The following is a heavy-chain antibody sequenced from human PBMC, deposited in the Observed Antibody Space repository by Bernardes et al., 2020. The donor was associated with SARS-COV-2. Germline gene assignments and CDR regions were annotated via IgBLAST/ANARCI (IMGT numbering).Heavy chain of an antibody. CDR3: AGSSCGADCFIGGLRSWDYGRDG. J-gene: IGHJ6*01. CDR1: GEAFSGYY. D-gene: IGHD2-21*02. V-gene: IGHV4-34*01. CDR2: INQSGNT. Sequence: SETLSLTCAVHGEAFSGYYWSWIRQSPGKGLEWIGEINQSGNTNYNPSLKSRLTKSIDTSKNQFSLRLSSVTAADTAVYYCAGSSCGADCFIGGLRSWDYGRDGWG.